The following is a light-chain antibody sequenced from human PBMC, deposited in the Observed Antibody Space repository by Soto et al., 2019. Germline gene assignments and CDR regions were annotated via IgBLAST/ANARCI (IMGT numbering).Light chain of an antibody. CDR2: LGS. CDR3: MQALQTPWT. CDR1: QSLLHSNGYNY. V-gene: IGKV2-28*01. Sequence: DIVMTQSPRSLPVTPGEPASISCRSSQSLLHSNGYNYLDWYLQKPGQSPQLLIYLGSTRASGDPDRFSGSGSGTDFTLKIARVEADDVGVYYCMQALQTPWTFGQGTKVEIK. J-gene: IGKJ1*01.